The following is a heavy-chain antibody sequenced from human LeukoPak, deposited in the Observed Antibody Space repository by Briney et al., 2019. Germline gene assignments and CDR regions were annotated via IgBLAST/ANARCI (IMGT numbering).Heavy chain of an antibody. CDR2: IWYDGSSK. CDR3: ARDWEYYYDSSGTPDY. D-gene: IGHD3-22*01. V-gene: IGHV3-33*01. CDR1: GFTFSSYG. Sequence: GRSLRLSCAASGFTFSSYGMHWVRQAPGKGLEWVAVIWYDGSSKYYADSVKGRFTISRDNSKNTLYLQMNSLRAGDTAVYYCARDWEYYYDSSGTPDYWGQGTLVTVSS. J-gene: IGHJ4*02.